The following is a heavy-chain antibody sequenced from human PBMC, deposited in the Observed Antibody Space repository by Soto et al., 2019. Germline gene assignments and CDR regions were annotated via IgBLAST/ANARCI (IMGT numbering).Heavy chain of an antibody. CDR3: GRRQTYCGGNCYSGFDY. Sequence: QITLKESGPTLVKPTQTLTLTCTFSGFSLSTSGVGVGWIRQPPGKALEWLARIYWDDDKRYSPSLKSRLTITKDTSKNQVVLTMTNMDPVDTATYYCGRRQTYCGGNCYSGFDYWGQGTLVTVSS. CDR2: IYWDDDK. J-gene: IGHJ4*02. V-gene: IGHV2-5*02. CDR1: GFSLSTSGVG. D-gene: IGHD2-21*02.